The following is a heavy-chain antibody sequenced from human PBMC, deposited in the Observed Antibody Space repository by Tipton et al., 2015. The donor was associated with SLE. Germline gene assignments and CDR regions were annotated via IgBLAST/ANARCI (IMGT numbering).Heavy chain of an antibody. V-gene: IGHV4-39*07. CDR1: GGSISSSRYY. J-gene: IGHJ4*02. D-gene: IGHD2-21*01. CDR2: IYYSGST. CDR3: ARLRVMSYYFDY. Sequence: TLSLTCTVYGGSISSSRYYWGWIRQPPGKGLEWIGSIYYSGSTYYNPSLKSRVTISVDTSKNQFSLKLSSVTAADTAVYYCARLRVMSYYFDYWGQGTLVTVSS.